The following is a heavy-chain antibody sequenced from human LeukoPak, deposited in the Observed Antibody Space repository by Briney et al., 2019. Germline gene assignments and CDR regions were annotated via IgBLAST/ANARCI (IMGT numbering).Heavy chain of an antibody. Sequence: SETLSLTCTVSGGSISSYYWSWIRQPAGKGLEWIGRIYTSGSTNYNPSLKSRVTISVDTSKNQFSLKLSSVTAADTAVYYWVSARDAYDAFDIWGQGTMVTVSS. CDR2: IYTSGST. CDR1: GGSISSYY. J-gene: IGHJ3*02. CDR3: VSARDAYDAFDI. V-gene: IGHV4-4*07. D-gene: IGHD2-21*02.